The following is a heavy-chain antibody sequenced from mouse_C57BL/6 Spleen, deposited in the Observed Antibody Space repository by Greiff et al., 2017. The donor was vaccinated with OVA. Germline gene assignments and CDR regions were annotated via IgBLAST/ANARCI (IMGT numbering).Heavy chain of an antibody. CDR1: GYTFTSYW. V-gene: IGHV1-53*01. CDR2: INPSNGGT. D-gene: IGHD1-1*01. Sequence: VKLQQPGTELVKPGASVKLSCKASGYTFTSYWMHWVKQRPGQGLEWIGNINPSNGGTNYNEKFKSKATLTVDKSSSTAYMQLSSLTSEDSAVYYCARHEGGITTVLYYYAMDYWGQGTSVTVSS. J-gene: IGHJ4*01. CDR3: ARHEGGITTVLYYYAMDY.